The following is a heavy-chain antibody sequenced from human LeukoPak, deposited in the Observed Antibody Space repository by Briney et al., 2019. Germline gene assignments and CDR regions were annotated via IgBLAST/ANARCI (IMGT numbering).Heavy chain of an antibody. V-gene: IGHV3-23*01. D-gene: IGHD1-26*01. CDR3: AKDPLIVGATGCFDP. Sequence: GGSLRLSCAASGFTFSSYAMSWVRQAPGKGLEWVSAISGSGGSTYYADSVKGRFTISRDNSKNTLYLQMNSLRAEDTAVYYCAKDPLIVGATGCFDPWGQGTLVTVSS. CDR1: GFTFSSYA. J-gene: IGHJ5*02. CDR2: ISGSGGST.